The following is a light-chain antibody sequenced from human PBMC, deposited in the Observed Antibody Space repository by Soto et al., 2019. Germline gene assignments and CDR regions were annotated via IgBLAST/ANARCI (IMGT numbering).Light chain of an antibody. V-gene: IGLV2-11*01. Sequence: QSALTQPRSVSGSPGQSVTISCTGTSSDVGDYNYVSWYQQHPGKDPKLMIYDVSKRPSGVPDRFSGSKSGNTASLTISGLQAEDEADYYCCSYAGSYTHYVFGTGTKLTVL. CDR3: CSYAGSYTHYV. J-gene: IGLJ1*01. CDR2: DVS. CDR1: SSDVGDYNY.